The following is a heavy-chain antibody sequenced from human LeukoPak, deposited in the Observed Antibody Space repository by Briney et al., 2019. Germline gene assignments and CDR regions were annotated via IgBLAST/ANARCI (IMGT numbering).Heavy chain of an antibody. V-gene: IGHV1-8*01. D-gene: IGHD3-9*01. J-gene: IGHJ6*02. Sequence: ASVKVSCKASGYTLTSYDINWVRQATGQGLEWMGWMNPNSGNTGYAQKFQGRVTMTRNTSISTAYMELSSLRSEDTAVYYCARAGSMYYDILTGYYYYYGMDVWGQGTTVTVSS. CDR2: MNPNSGNT. CDR3: ARAGSMYYDILTGYYYYYGMDV. CDR1: GYTLTSYD.